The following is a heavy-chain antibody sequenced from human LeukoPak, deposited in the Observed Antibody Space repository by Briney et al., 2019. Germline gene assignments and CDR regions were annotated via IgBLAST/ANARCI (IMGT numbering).Heavy chain of an antibody. V-gene: IGHV4-59*01. J-gene: IGHJ4*02. Sequence: PSETLSLTCTVSGGSISSYYWSWIRQPPGKGLEWIGYIYYSGSANYNPSLKSRVAISVDTSKNQFSLKLSSVTAADTAVYYCARAPWGGGVDYWGQGTLVTVSS. CDR3: ARAPWGGGVDY. CDR2: IYYSGSA. CDR1: GGSISSYY. D-gene: IGHD3-10*01.